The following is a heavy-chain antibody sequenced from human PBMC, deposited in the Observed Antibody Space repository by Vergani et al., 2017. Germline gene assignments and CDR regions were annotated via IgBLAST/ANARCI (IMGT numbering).Heavy chain of an antibody. CDR3: ARGYYYDSSGYYCDY. J-gene: IGHJ4*02. D-gene: IGHD3-22*01. CDR2: IKEDGSEK. V-gene: IGHV3-7*03. CDR1: GFTFSSYW. Sequence: EVQLVESGGGLVQPGGSLRLSCAASGFTFSSYWMSWVRQAPGKGLEWVANIKEDGSEKYYVDSGKGRFTISRDNAKNSLYLQMNSLRAEDTAVYYCARGYYYDSSGYYCDYWGQGTLVTVSS.